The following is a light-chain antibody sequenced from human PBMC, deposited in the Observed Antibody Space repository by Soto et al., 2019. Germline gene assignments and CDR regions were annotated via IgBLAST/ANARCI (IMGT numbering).Light chain of an antibody. J-gene: IGKJ1*01. CDR2: AAS. CDR3: QQSYNAPRT. V-gene: IGKV1-39*01. Sequence: DIQMTQSPSSLSASVGDRVTITCRAGQNIDYFLNWYQQKPGKAPVLLIYAASTLHSGVPSRFSGSGSGTDFTLSISSLQREDFGTYYCQQSYNAPRTFGQGTKVEIK. CDR1: QNIDYF.